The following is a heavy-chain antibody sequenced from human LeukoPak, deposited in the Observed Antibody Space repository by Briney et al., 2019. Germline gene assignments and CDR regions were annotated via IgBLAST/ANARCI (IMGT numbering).Heavy chain of an antibody. Sequence: GGSLRLSCAASGFTFSSYGMHWVRQAPGEGLGWVAVISYDGSNKYYADSVKGRFTISRDNSKNTLYLQMNSLRAEDTAVYYCAKDRSTTVSYFDYWGQGTLVTVSS. CDR3: AKDRSTTVSYFDY. D-gene: IGHD4-17*01. CDR1: GFTFSSYG. CDR2: ISYDGSNK. J-gene: IGHJ4*02. V-gene: IGHV3-30*18.